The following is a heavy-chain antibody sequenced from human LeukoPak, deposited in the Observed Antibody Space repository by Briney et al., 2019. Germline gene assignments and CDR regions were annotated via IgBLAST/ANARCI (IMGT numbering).Heavy chain of an antibody. D-gene: IGHD3-9*01. CDR1: GFSLSTSGVG. V-gene: IGHV2-5*02. J-gene: IGHJ4*02. CDR2: ICWDDDK. CDR3: AHTVYDILTGYYRAGDYFDY. Sequence: GPGPTLVNPTQTLTLTCTFSGFSLSTSGVGVGWIRQPPGKALEWLALICWDDDKRYSPSLKSRLTITKDTSKNQVVLTMTNMDPVDTATYYCAHTVYDILTGYYRAGDYFDYWGQGTLVTVSS.